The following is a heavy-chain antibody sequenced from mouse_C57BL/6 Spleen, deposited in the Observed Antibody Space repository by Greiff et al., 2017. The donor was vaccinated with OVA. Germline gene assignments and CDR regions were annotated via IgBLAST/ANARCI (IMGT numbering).Heavy chain of an antibody. D-gene: IGHD2-2*01. CDR3: ARGLRRPPFAY. CDR1: GYTFTSYW. Sequence: VQLQQPGAELVRPGSSVKLSCKASGYTFTSYWMDWVKQRPGQGLEWIGNIYPSDSETHYNQKFKDKATLTVDKSSSTAYMQLSSLTSEDSAVYYCARGLRRPPFAYWGQGTLVTVSA. J-gene: IGHJ3*01. CDR2: IYPSDSET. V-gene: IGHV1-61*01.